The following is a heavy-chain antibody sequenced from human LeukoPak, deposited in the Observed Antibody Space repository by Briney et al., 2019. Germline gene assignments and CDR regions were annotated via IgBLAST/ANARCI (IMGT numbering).Heavy chain of an antibody. CDR2: ISAYNGNT. Sequence: ASVKVSCKASGYTFSTYGISWVRQTPGQGLEWMGWISAYNGNTNYAQKLQGRVTMTTDTSTSTAYMELRSLRSDDTAVYYCARVMEWLYFDYWGQGTLVTVSS. CDR3: ARVMEWLYFDY. D-gene: IGHD3-3*01. CDR1: GYTFSTYG. J-gene: IGHJ4*02. V-gene: IGHV1-18*01.